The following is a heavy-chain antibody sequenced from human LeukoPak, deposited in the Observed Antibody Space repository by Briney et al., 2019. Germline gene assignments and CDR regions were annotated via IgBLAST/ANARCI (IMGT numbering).Heavy chain of an antibody. V-gene: IGHV3-48*01. D-gene: IGHD2-2*01. Sequence: PGGSLRLSCAASGFTFSSYGMNWVRQAPGKGLEWVSYISSSSSTIDYADSVKGRFTISRDNAKNPLYLQMNSLRAEDTAVYYCAREGHCSRTSCALDAIEIWGQGTLVAVSS. CDR1: GFTFSSYG. CDR2: ISSSSSTI. J-gene: IGHJ3*02. CDR3: AREGHCSRTSCALDAIEI.